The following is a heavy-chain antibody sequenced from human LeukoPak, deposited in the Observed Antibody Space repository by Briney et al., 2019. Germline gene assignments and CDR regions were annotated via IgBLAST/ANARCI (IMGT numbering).Heavy chain of an antibody. D-gene: IGHD6-13*01. CDR1: GYSFSNYW. V-gene: IGHV5-51*01. CDR3: ARQGYNSTWDRYLAY. Sequence: PGESLKISCKGSGYSFSNYWIGWVRQMPGKGLEWMGIIYPGDSDVRYSPSFQGQVTISADKSISTAYLQWSSLQASDTAMYYCARQGYNSTWDRYLAYWGQGTLVTVSS. J-gene: IGHJ4*02. CDR2: IYPGDSDV.